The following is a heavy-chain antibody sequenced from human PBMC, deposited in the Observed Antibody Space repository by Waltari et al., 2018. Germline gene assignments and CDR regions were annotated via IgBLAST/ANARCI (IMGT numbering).Heavy chain of an antibody. D-gene: IGHD1-26*01. V-gene: IGHV4-38-2*01. CDR1: GYSISSGYY. CDR2: IYHSGST. CDR3: ARSSAWELNWFDP. Sequence: QVQLQESGPGLVKPSETLSLTCAVSGYSISSGYYWGWIRQPPGKGLEWIGSIYHSGSTYSNPSLKSRVTISVDTSKNQFSLKLSSVTAADTAVYYCARSSAWELNWFDPWGQGTLVTVSS. J-gene: IGHJ5*02.